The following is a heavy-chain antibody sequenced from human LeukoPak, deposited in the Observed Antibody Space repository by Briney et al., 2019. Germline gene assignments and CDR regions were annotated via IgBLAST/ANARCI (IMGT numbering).Heavy chain of an antibody. D-gene: IGHD3-22*01. CDR1: GFTFSTYG. Sequence: GGSLRLSCAATGFTFSTYGMHWVRQAPGKGLEWVAFIRYDGSNKYYADSVKGRFTISRDNSKNTLYLQMNSLRAEDTAVYYCAKYSHDSSGSYDYWGQGTLVTVSS. V-gene: IGHV3-30*02. J-gene: IGHJ4*02. CDR2: IRYDGSNK. CDR3: AKYSHDSSGSYDY.